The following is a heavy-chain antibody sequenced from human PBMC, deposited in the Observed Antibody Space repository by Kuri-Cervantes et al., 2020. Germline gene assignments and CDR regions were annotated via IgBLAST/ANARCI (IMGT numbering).Heavy chain of an antibody. CDR1: GGSISSGGYY. V-gene: IGHV4-31*03. CDR2: IYYSGST. J-gene: IGHJ4*02. CDR3: AAYDSSGYYYGH. D-gene: IGHD3-22*01. Sequence: SETLSLTCTVSGGSISSGGYYWSWIRQHPGKGLEWIGYIYYSGSTYYNPSLKSRVIISVDTSKNQFSLKLSSVTAADTAVYYCAAYDSSGYYYGHWGQGTLVTVSS.